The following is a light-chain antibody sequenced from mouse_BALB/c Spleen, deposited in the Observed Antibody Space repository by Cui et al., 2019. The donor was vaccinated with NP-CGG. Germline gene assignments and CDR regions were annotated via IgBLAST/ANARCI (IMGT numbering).Light chain of an antibody. V-gene: IGLV1*01. CDR2: GTN. J-gene: IGLJ1*01. CDR1: TGAVTTSNY. CDR3: ALWYSNHWV. Sequence: QAVVTQESALTASPGETVTLTCRSSTGAVTTSNYANWVQEKPDHLFNGLIGGTNNRAPGVPARFSGSLSGDKAALTITGAQTEDEAIYFCALWYSNHWVFGGGTKLTVL.